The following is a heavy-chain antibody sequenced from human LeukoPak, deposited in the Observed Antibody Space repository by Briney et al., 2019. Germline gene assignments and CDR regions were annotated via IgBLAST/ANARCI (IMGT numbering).Heavy chain of an antibody. D-gene: IGHD5-18*01. V-gene: IGHV1-2*02. CDR2: INPNSGGT. CDR1: VYTFAVYY. Sequence: ASVKVSCKASVYTFAVYYMHWVRQAPGQGLEWMGWINPNSGGTNYAQKFQGRVTMTRDTSTSTAYMELSRLRSDDTAVYYCARDQGDTAMVNWFDPWGQGTLVTVSS. CDR3: ARDQGDTAMVNWFDP. J-gene: IGHJ5*02.